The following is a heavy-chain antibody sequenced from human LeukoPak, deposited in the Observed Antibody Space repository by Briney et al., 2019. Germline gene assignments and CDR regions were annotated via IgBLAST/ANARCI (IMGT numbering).Heavy chain of an antibody. CDR2: TYSSGTT. D-gene: IGHD6-6*01. CDR3: AREPTYSSSLDY. Sequence: GGSLRLSCAASGFTFSSYAMHWVRQAPGKGLEYISVTYSSGTTYYADSVRDRFTISRDNSRNTLYLQMNSLRPEDTAVYYCAREPTYSSSLDYWGQGTLVTVSS. CDR1: GFTFSSYA. V-gene: IGHV3-53*01. J-gene: IGHJ4*02.